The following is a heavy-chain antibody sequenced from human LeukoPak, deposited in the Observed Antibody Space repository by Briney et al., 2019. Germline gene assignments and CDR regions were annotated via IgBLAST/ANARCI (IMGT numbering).Heavy chain of an antibody. CDR3: ARLFLYENSGSYQTAFDI. D-gene: IGHD3-22*01. J-gene: IGHJ3*02. V-gene: IGHV3-21*01. CDR2: ISSSSSYI. CDR1: GFTFSSYS. Sequence: GGSLRLSCAASGFTFSSYSMNWVRQAPGKGLEWVSSISSSSSYIYYADSVKGRFTISRDNAKNSLYLQMNRLRAEDTAVYYCARLFLYENSGSYQTAFDIWGQGTLVTVSS.